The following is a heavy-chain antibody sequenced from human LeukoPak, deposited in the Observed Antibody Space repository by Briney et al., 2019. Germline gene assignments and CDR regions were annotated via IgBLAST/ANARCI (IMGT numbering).Heavy chain of an antibody. CDR1: GYSFTSYW. Sequence: GESLKISCKGSGYSFTSYWIGWVGQMPGKGLEWMGFIYPGDSDTRYSPSFHGQVTISADKSLSTAYLQWSSLKGSDTAMYYCVRNGELGYYDSSGYYEAFDIWGQGTMVTVSS. CDR2: IYPGDSDT. V-gene: IGHV5-51*01. D-gene: IGHD3-22*01. CDR3: VRNGELGYYDSSGYYEAFDI. J-gene: IGHJ3*02.